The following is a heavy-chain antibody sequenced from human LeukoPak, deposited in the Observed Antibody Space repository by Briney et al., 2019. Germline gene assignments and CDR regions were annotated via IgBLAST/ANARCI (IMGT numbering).Heavy chain of an antibody. CDR3: ARDSEAGDRMLYDY. CDR2: ISSSSSYI. V-gene: IGHV3-21*01. J-gene: IGHJ4*02. Sequence: NSGGSLRLSCAASGFTFSSYSMNWVRQAPGKGLEWVSSISSSSSYIYYADSVKGRFTISRDNAKNSLYLQMNSLRAEDTAVYYCARDSEAGDRMLYDYWGQGTLVTVSS. CDR1: GFTFSSYS. D-gene: IGHD2-8*01.